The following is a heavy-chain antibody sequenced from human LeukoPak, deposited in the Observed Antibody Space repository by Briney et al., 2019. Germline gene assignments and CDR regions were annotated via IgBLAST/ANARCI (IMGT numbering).Heavy chain of an antibody. Sequence: VASVKVSCKASGYTFTSYGISWVRQAPGQGLEWMGWISAYSGNTNYAQKLQGRVTMTTDTSTSTAYMELRSLRSDDTAVYYCARDEDWPDYRYYFDYWGQGTLVTVSS. D-gene: IGHD3-16*02. J-gene: IGHJ4*02. V-gene: IGHV1-18*01. CDR2: ISAYSGNT. CDR1: GYTFTSYG. CDR3: ARDEDWPDYRYYFDY.